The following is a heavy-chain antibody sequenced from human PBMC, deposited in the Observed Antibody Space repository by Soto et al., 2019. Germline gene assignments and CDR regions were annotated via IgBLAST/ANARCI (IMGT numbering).Heavy chain of an antibody. Sequence: EVQLVESGGGLVQPGGSLRLSCAASGLTFSDHHMDWVRQAPGKGLEWVGRIKKRADSYSTQYAASVKGRFTISRDDSNNSLYLQMDSLNTEDTAVYYCADVGLAFGLDVWGQGTTVTVSS. D-gene: IGHD1-26*01. CDR1: GLTFSDHH. V-gene: IGHV3-72*01. J-gene: IGHJ6*02. CDR2: IKKRADSYST. CDR3: ADVGLAFGLDV.